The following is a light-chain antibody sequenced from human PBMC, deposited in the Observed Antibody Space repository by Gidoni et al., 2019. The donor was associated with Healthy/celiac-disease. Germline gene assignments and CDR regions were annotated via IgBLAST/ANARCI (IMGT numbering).Light chain of an antibody. CDR2: AAS. V-gene: IGKV1-6*01. CDR3: LQDYSYPWT. CDR1: QGIRTD. Sequence: IQMTQSPSSLSASLGDTVTITCRASQGIRTDLGWYQQKPGKAPKLLIYAASSLQSGVPSRFSGSGSGTDFTLTISSLQPEDFATYYCLQDYSYPWTFGRGTKVEIK. J-gene: IGKJ1*01.